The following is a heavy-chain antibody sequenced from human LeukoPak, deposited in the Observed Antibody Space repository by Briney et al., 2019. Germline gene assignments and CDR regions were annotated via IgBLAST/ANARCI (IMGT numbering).Heavy chain of an antibody. CDR2: ISWNSGSI. Sequence: GRSLRLSCAASGFTFDDYAMLWCRQPPGKGLEGVAGISWNSGSIGYADSVKGRFTISRDNAKNSLYLQMNSLRAEDTALYYCAKGLPHYYYYMDVWGKGTTVTVSS. V-gene: IGHV3-9*01. J-gene: IGHJ6*03. CDR1: GFTFDDYA. CDR3: AKGLPHYYYYMDV.